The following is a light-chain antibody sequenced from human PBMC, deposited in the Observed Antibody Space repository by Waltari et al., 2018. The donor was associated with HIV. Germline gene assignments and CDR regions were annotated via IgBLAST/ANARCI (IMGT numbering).Light chain of an antibody. CDR2: EVT. CDR3: SSYTGSKI. V-gene: IGLV2-14*01. Sequence: QSALTQPASVSGSPGQSITISCPGTSSDFGGYNCVSWYQQHPGKAPKLMIYEVTDRPSGVSYRFSGSKSGNTASLTISGLQAEDEAYSYSSSYTGSKIFGGGTKLTVL. J-gene: IGLJ2*01. CDR1: SSDFGGYNC.